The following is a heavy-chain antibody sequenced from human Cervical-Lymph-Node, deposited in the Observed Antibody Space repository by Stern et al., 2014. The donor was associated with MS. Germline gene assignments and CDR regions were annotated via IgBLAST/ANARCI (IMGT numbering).Heavy chain of an antibody. D-gene: IGHD5-24*01. Sequence: QVQLMQSGAEVRKPGSSVKVSCKVSGGTLSSNTIVWVRQAPGQGLEWMGGIIAIIGTTDYAQTFHGRVTITADESTNIVYMEVTSLRSEDTAVYYCARVIGDGYDSLDDWGQGTLVTVSS. J-gene: IGHJ4*02. CDR3: ARVIGDGYDSLDD. CDR1: GGTLSSNT. CDR2: IIAIIGTT. V-gene: IGHV1-69*01.